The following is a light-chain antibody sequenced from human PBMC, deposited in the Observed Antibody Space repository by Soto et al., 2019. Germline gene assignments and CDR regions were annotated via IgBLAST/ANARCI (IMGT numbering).Light chain of an antibody. Sequence: QSVLTQPASVSGSPGQAITVSCSGTSSDIGAHNFVSWYQQHPGKAPKLIIYEVINRPSGVSDRFSGSKSGNTASLTISGLQSQDEVDYYCNSYTTSNTLVFGSGTSSPS. J-gene: IGLJ1*01. CDR3: NSYTTSNTLV. CDR2: EVI. CDR1: SSDIGAHNF. V-gene: IGLV2-14*03.